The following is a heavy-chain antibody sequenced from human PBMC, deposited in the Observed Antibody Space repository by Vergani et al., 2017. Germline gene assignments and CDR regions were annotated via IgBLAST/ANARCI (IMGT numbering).Heavy chain of an antibody. CDR2: FDPEHGEV. CDR1: GYSLTELT. Sequence: QVQLVQSGSEVRKPGASVKVSCQVSGYSLTELTIHWVRQAPGKGIEWMGGFDPEHGEVTFANQIQGRVTMTEDSSTDTSYMELSTLRPWDTALYYCAIVTYYYDSSGYYLDYWGQGTLVTVSS. V-gene: IGHV1-24*01. D-gene: IGHD3-22*01. J-gene: IGHJ4*01. CDR3: AIVTYYYDSSGYYLDY.